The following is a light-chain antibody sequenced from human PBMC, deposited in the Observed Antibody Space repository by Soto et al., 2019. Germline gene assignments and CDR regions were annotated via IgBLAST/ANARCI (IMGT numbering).Light chain of an antibody. CDR2: GAS. J-gene: IGKJ5*01. CDR1: QSVSSN. V-gene: IGKV3-15*01. Sequence: EIVMTQSPATLSVSPGERATLSCRASQSVSSNLAWYQQKPGQAPRLLIYGASTRATTIPARFSGSGSGTEFALTISSLQSEDFAVYSCQQYNNWPITFGQGTRLEIK. CDR3: QQYNNWPIT.